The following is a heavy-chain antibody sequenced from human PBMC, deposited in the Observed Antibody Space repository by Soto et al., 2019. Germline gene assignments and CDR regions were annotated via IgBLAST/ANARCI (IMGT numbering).Heavy chain of an antibody. D-gene: IGHD6-6*01. Sequence: GGSLRLSCAASGFTFSNYWMSWVRQAPGKGLEWVANSSSSSYIYYADSVKGRFTISRDNAKNSLYLQMNSLRAEDTAVYYCARDLYSSSARYFDYWGQGTLVTVSS. CDR3: ARDLYSSSARYFDY. CDR1: GFTFSNYW. V-gene: IGHV3-21*01. CDR2: NSSSSSYI. J-gene: IGHJ4*02.